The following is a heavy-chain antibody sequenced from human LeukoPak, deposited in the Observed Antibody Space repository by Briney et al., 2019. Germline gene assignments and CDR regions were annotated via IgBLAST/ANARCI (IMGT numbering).Heavy chain of an antibody. CDR2: SHYSGTT. J-gene: IGHJ5*02. Sequence: PSETLSLTCTVSSGSITYYYWSWIRQPPGKGLEWIGYSHYSGTTNYNPSLKSRVTISVDTSKNQFSLRMTSVTAADTAVYYCARLSGTTWRDWFDPWGQGTLVTVSS. V-gene: IGHV4-59*08. CDR1: SGSITYYY. D-gene: IGHD1-14*01. CDR3: ARLSGTTWRDWFDP.